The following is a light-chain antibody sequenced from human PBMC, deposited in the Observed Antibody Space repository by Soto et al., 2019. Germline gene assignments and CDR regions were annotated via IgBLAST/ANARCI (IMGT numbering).Light chain of an antibody. CDR2: DNS. Sequence: QSVLTQPLSVSGAPGQRVTISCTGRRSNIGAGFDVHWYQQLPGTAPKLLIYDNSNRPSGVPDRFSGSKSGTSASLAITGLQAEDEADYYCQSYDSSLSAYVFGTGTKVTVL. CDR1: RSNIGAGFD. V-gene: IGLV1-40*01. J-gene: IGLJ1*01. CDR3: QSYDSSLSAYV.